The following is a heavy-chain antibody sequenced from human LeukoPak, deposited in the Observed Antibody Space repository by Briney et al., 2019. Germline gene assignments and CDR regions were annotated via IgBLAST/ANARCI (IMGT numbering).Heavy chain of an antibody. CDR1: GYTFTGYY. V-gene: IGHV1-2*02. D-gene: IGHD2-2*01. CDR3: ARERVPAAPTYYYYGMDV. Sequence: GASVKVSCKASGYTFTGYYMHWVRQAPGQGLEWMGWINPNSGGTNYAQKFQGRVTITRDTSISTAYMELSRLRSDDTAVYYCARERVPAAPTYYYYGMDVWGQGTTVTVSS. CDR2: INPNSGGT. J-gene: IGHJ6*02.